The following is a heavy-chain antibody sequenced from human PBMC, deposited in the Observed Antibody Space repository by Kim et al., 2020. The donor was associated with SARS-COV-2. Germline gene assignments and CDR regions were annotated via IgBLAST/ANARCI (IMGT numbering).Heavy chain of an antibody. J-gene: IGHJ5*02. CDR3: ARVGRYGSNGP. D-gene: IGHD3-22*01. CDR2: IFHTGST. Sequence: SETLSLTCSVSGYSISSGYYWGWIRQPPGKGLEWIGTIFHTGSTYYNPSLKSRVTMSVDTSKNHFSLKLTPMTAADTAGYYCARVGRYGSNGPWGQGTLV. CDR1: GYSISSGYY. V-gene: IGHV4-38-2*02.